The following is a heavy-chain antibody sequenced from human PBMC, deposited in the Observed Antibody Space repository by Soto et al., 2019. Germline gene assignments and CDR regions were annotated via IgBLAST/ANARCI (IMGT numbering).Heavy chain of an antibody. CDR3: ARAPYDSSGYSNYYYGMDV. CDR2: IIPIFGTA. Sequence: QVQLVQSGAEVKKPGSSVKVSCKASGGTFSSYAISWVRQAPGQGLERMGGIIPIFGTANYAQKFQGRVTITADESTSTAYMELSSLRSEDTAVYYCARAPYDSSGYSNYYYGMDVWGQGTTVTVSS. J-gene: IGHJ6*02. V-gene: IGHV1-69*01. CDR1: GGTFSSYA. D-gene: IGHD3-22*01.